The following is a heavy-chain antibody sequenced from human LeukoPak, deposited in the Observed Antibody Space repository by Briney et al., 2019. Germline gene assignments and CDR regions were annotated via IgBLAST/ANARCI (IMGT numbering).Heavy chain of an antibody. D-gene: IGHD6-13*01. J-gene: IGHJ4*02. V-gene: IGHV3-7*03. CDR1: GFPFSSYS. CDR3: ARSIPYGTTWYGRSDY. CDR2: IKPDGTTK. Sequence: GGSLRLSCAASGFPFSSYSMTWVRQAPGKGLVWVANIKPDGTTKFYVDSVKGRFTISRDNALNSLYLQMNSLRAEDTAIYYCARSIPYGTTWYGRSDYWGQGTLVTVSS.